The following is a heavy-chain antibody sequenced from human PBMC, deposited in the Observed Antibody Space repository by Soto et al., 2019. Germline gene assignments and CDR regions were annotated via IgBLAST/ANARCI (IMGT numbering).Heavy chain of an antibody. CDR3: ARGIYGTFDY. CDR1: GFTFSRNG. Sequence: HPGGSLRLSCAAYGFTFSRNGMYWVRQAPGKGLVWVSRIDSGGSSTNYADSVKGRFTISRDNAKNTVYLQMNSLRPEDTAVYYCARGIYGTFDYWGQGILVTVSS. V-gene: IGHV3-74*01. CDR2: IDSGGSST. D-gene: IGHD1-1*01. J-gene: IGHJ4*02.